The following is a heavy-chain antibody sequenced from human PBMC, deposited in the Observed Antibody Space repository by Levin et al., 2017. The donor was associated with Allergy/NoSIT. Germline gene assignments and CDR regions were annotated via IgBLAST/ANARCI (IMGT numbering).Heavy chain of an antibody. V-gene: IGHV3-7*01. J-gene: IGHJ6*02. CDR2: IERDGSKT. Sequence: GGSLRLSCAASGFTFTSFWMTWVRQAPGKGLEWVANIERDGSKTYYMDSVKGRFTISRDNAKNSVFLQMHSLRVDDTAVYYCAREEGWGYHFGMDAWGQGTTVTVSS. CDR1: GFTFTSFW. CDR3: AREEGWGYHFGMDA. D-gene: IGHD3-16*02.